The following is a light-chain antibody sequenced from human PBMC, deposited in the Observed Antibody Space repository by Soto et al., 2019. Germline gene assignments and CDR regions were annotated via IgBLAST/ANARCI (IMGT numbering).Light chain of an antibody. CDR3: QQSFGLFRT. Sequence: DIQMAQSPSSLSASVGDRVTITCRASQSISNFVNWYLQRPGKAPQLLIYAASGLQSGVPSRFSGSGSGTEFSLTISGLQSEDFGTYYCQQSFGLFRTFGQGTKLDIK. CDR2: AAS. J-gene: IGKJ2*01. V-gene: IGKV1-39*01. CDR1: QSISNF.